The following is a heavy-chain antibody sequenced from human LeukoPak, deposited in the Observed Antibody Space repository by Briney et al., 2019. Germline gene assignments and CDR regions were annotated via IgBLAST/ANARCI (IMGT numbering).Heavy chain of an antibody. CDR2: IYQSGST. J-gene: IGHJ4*02. CDR3: ARVPNSGSNFDY. V-gene: IGHV4-38-2*02. Sequence: PSETLSLTCTVSGYSISSGYYWGWIRQPPGKGLEYIGNIYQSGSTYYNPSLKSRVTISMDTSKNQFTLKLSSVTAADTAVYYCARVPNSGSNFDYWGQGILVTVSS. CDR1: GYSISSGYY. D-gene: IGHD1-26*01.